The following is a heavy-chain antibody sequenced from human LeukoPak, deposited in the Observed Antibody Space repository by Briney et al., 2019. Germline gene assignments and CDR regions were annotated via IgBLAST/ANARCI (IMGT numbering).Heavy chain of an antibody. CDR3: AKDRLAYSYGPLSF. J-gene: IGHJ4*02. CDR2: IGGSGGST. D-gene: IGHD5-18*01. CDR1: GFTFSSYA. V-gene: IGHV3-23*01. Sequence: GGSLRLSCAASGFTFSSYAMSWVRQAPGKGLEWVSAIGGSGGSTYYADSVKGRFTISRDNSKNTLYLQMNSLRAEDTAVYYCAKDRLAYSYGPLSFRGQGTLVTVSS.